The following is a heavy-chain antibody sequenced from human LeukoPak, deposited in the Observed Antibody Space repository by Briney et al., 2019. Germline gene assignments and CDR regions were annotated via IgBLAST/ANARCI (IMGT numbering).Heavy chain of an antibody. V-gene: IGHV4-4*02. CDR1: GGSISSSNW. D-gene: IGHD1-7*01. J-gene: IGHJ4*02. Sequence: PSGTLSLTCAVSGGSISSSNWWSWVRQPPGKGLEWIGEIYHSGSTNYNPSLKSRVTISVDKSKNQFSLKLSSVTAADTAVYYCARDKRGIITGTTFDYWGQGTLVTVSS. CDR2: IYHSGST. CDR3: ARDKRGIITGTTFDY.